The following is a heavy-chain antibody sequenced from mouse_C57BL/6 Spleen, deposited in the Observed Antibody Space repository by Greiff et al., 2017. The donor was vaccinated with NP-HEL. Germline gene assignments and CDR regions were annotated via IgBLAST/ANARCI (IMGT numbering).Heavy chain of an antibody. CDR3: ARERRDWYFDV. V-gene: IGHV1-19*01. J-gene: IGHJ1*03. Sequence: EVQLQQSGPVLVKPGASVKMSCKASGYTFTDYYMNWVKQSHGKSLEWIGVINPYNGGTSYNQKFKGKATLTVDKSSSTAYMELNSLTSEDSAVYYCARERRDWYFDVWGTGTTVTVSS. CDR1: GYTFTDYY. CDR2: INPYNGGT.